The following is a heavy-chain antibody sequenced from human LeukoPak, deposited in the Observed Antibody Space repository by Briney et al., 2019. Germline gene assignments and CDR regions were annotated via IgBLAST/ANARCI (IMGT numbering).Heavy chain of an antibody. CDR1: GFTFSSYG. CDR2: IRYDGSNK. J-gene: IGHJ4*02. D-gene: IGHD2-2*02. Sequence: GGSLRLSCAASGFTFSSYGMHWVRQAPGKGLEWVAFIRYDGSNKYYADSVKGRFTISRDNSKNTLYLQMNSLRAEDTAVYYCARDTLGYCSSTSCYIPFDYWGQGTLVTVSS. V-gene: IGHV3-30*02. CDR3: ARDTLGYCSSTSCYIPFDY.